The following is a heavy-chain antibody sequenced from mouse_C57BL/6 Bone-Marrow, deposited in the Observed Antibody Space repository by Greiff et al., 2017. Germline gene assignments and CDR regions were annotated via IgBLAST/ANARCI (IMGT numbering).Heavy chain of an antibody. D-gene: IGHD1-1*01. Sequence: VHVKQSGAELVRPGASVKLSCTASGFNIKDDYMHWVKQRPEQGLEWIGWIDPENGDTEYASKFQGKATITADTSSNTAYLQLSSLTSEDTAVYYCTTVVADAMDYWGQGTSVTVSS. J-gene: IGHJ4*01. V-gene: IGHV14-4*01. CDR2: IDPENGDT. CDR1: GFNIKDDY. CDR3: TTVVADAMDY.